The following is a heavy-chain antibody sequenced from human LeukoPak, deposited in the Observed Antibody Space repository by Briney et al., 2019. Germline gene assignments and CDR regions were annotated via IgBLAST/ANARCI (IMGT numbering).Heavy chain of an antibody. J-gene: IGHJ1*01. D-gene: IGHD6-19*01. Sequence: ASVKVSCKVSGYTLTELSMHWVRQAPGKGLEWMGGFDPEDGETIYAQKFQGRVTVTEDTSTDTAYMELSSLRSEDTAVYYCATAQKYSSGWFQYWGQGTLVTVSS. CDR1: GYTLTELS. V-gene: IGHV1-24*01. CDR2: FDPEDGET. CDR3: ATAQKYSSGWFQY.